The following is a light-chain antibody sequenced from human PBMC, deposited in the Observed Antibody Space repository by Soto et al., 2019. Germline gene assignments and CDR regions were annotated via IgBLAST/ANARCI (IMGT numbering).Light chain of an antibody. Sequence: QSALTQPASVSGSPGQSITISCTGSGSDIGAYNYVSWYQQHPGKAPKLLIHGVTRRPSGVSSRFSASKSAYTASLTISGLQADDEANYYCSSFTTSYFYVFGPGTKLTVL. CDR2: GVT. J-gene: IGLJ1*01. CDR3: SSFTTSYFYV. CDR1: GSDIGAYNY. V-gene: IGLV2-14*01.